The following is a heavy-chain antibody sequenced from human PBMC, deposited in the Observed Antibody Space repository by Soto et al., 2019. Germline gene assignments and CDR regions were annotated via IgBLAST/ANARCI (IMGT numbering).Heavy chain of an antibody. V-gene: IGHV3-11*01. J-gene: IGHJ4*02. CDR3: AKAPQETYCLGGDCYPDY. Sequence: QVQLVESGGGLVKPGGSLRLSCAASGFTFSDYYMSWIRQAPGKGLEWVSYISSSGSTIYYADSVKGRFTISRDNAKNSLYLQMNSLRSEDTAVYYCAKAPQETYCLGGDCYPDYWGQGTLVTVSS. CDR1: GFTFSDYY. CDR2: ISSSGSTI. D-gene: IGHD2-21*01.